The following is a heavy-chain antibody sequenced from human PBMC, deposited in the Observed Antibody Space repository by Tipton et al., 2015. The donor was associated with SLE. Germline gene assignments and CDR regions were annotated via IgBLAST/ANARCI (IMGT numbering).Heavy chain of an antibody. V-gene: IGHV3-21*04. D-gene: IGHD2-15*01. CDR1: GFTFSSYS. CDR3: AKSQGLTLLRGEDIDY. CDR2: ISSSSSYI. J-gene: IGHJ4*02. Sequence: SLRLSCAASGFTFSSYSMNWVRQAPGKGLEWVSSISSSSSYIYYADSVKGRFTISRDNSKNTLYLHMNSLRAEDTAVYYCAKSQGLTLLRGEDIDYWGQGTQATVSS.